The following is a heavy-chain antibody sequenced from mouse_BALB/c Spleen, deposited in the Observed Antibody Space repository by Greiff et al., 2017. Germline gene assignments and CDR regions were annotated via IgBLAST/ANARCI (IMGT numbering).Heavy chain of an antibody. Sequence: EVQLVESGGGLVKPGGSLKLSCAASGFTFSDYYMYWVRQTPEKRLEWVATISDGGSYTYYPDSVKGRFTISRDNAKNNLYLQMSSLKSEDTAMYYCARDMITTFMDYWGQGTSVTVSS. V-gene: IGHV5-4*02. J-gene: IGHJ4*01. CDR3: ARDMITTFMDY. CDR1: GFTFSDYY. CDR2: ISDGGSYT. D-gene: IGHD2-4*01.